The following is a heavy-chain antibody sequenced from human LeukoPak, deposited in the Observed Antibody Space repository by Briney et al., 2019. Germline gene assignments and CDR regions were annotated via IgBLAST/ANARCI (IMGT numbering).Heavy chain of an antibody. CDR3: AKVGITMIVVVREYWYFDL. CDR2: ISGSGGST. V-gene: IGHV3-23*01. J-gene: IGHJ2*01. CDR1: GFTFSSYA. D-gene: IGHD3-22*01. Sequence: GRSLRLSCAASGFTFSSYAMSWVRQAPGKGLEWVSAISGSGGSTYYADSVKGRFTISRDNSKNTLYLQMNSLRAEDTAVYYCAKVGITMIVVVREYWYFDLWGRGTLVTVSS.